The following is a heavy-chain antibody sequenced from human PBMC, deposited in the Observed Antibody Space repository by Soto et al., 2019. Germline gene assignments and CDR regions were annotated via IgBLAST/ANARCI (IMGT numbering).Heavy chain of an antibody. D-gene: IGHD4-17*01. J-gene: IGHJ4*02. CDR2: ISGSGGST. Sequence: GGSLRLSCAASGFTFSSYAMSWVRQAPGKGLEWVSAISGSGGSTYYADSVKGRFTISRDNSKNTLYLQMNSLRAEDTAVYYCAKDPATVTTSVRERSPPDYWGQGTLVTVSS. CDR1: GFTFSSYA. V-gene: IGHV3-23*01. CDR3: AKDPATVTTSVRERSPPDY.